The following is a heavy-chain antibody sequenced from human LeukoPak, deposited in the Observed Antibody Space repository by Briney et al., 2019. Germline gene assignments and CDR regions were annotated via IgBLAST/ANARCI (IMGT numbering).Heavy chain of an antibody. CDR3: ARGLSRLRRGSFDP. CDR1: GGSFIGYY. CDR2: INHSGST. J-gene: IGHJ5*02. V-gene: IGHV4-34*01. D-gene: IGHD4-17*01. Sequence: SETLSLTCAVYGGSFIGYYWSWIRQPPGKGLEWVGEINHSGSTNYNPSLKSRVTISVDTSKNQFSLKLSSVTAADTAVYYCARGLSRLRRGSFDPWGQGTLVTVSS.